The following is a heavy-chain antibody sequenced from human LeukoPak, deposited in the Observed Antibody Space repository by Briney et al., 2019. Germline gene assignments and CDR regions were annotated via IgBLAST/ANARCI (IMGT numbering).Heavy chain of an antibody. Sequence: GGSLRLSCAASGFTFSDYYMSWIRQAPGKGLEWVPYISSSGSTIYYADSVKGRFTISRDNAKNSLYLQMNSLRAEDTAVYYCARVTQWLVLDYWGQGTLVTVSS. V-gene: IGHV3-11*01. CDR3: ARVTQWLVLDY. CDR1: GFTFSDYY. D-gene: IGHD6-19*01. J-gene: IGHJ4*02. CDR2: ISSSGSTI.